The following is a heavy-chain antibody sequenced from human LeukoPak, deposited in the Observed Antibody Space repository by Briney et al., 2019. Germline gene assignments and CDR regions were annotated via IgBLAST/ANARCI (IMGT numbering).Heavy chain of an antibody. CDR2: IYYSGST. Sequence: SETLSLTCTVSGGSISSSSYYWGWIRQPPGKGLEWIGSIYYSGSTNYNPSLKSRVTISVDTSKNQFSLKLSSVTAADTAVYYCACSYYYDSSGPDYWGQGTLVTVSS. V-gene: IGHV4-39*07. CDR3: ACSYYYDSSGPDY. D-gene: IGHD3-22*01. J-gene: IGHJ4*02. CDR1: GGSISSSSYY.